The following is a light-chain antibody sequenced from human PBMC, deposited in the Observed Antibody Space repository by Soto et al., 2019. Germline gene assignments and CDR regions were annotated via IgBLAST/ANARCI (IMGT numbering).Light chain of an antibody. V-gene: IGLV2-8*01. CDR2: EVS. CDR3: SSYAGGNNPFV. CDR1: SSDVGGYNY. J-gene: IGLJ1*01. Sequence: QSVLTQPPSASGSPGQSGTISCTGTSSDVGGYNYVSWYQQHPGKAPKLMISEVSKRPSGVPDRFSGSKSGNTASLTVSGLQAEDEADYYCSSYAGGNNPFVFGTGTKVTVL.